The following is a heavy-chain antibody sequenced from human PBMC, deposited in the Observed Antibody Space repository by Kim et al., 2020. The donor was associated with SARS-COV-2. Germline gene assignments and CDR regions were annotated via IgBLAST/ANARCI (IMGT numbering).Heavy chain of an antibody. D-gene: IGHD6-19*01. CDR2: INHSGST. J-gene: IGHJ4*02. CDR3: AREPYSSGWYGGDY. Sequence: SETLSLTCAVYGGSFSGYYWSWIRQPPGKGLEWIGEINHSGSTNYNPSLKSRVTISVDTSKNQFSLKLSSVTAADTAVYYCAREPYSSGWYGGDYWGQGTLVTVYS. V-gene: IGHV4-34*01. CDR1: GGSFSGYY.